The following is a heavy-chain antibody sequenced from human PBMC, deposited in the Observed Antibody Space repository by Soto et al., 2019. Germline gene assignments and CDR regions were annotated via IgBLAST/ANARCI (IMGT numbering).Heavy chain of an antibody. CDR3: AKDKGSYYYDSSAYNYYLEY. D-gene: IGHD3-22*01. CDR1: GFTFSSYA. Sequence: PGGSLRLSCAASGFTFSSYAMNWVRQAPRRGLEWVSGISSSGRITYYADSVKGRFTISRDNSKNTLYLQMNSLRAEDTAVYYCAKDKGSYYYDSSAYNYYLEYWGQGTLVPVSS. V-gene: IGHV3-23*01. J-gene: IGHJ4*02. CDR2: ISSSGRIT.